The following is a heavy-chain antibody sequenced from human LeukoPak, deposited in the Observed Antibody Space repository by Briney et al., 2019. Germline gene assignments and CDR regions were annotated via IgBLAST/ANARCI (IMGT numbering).Heavy chain of an antibody. D-gene: IGHD4-17*01. CDR2: IRGDRST. V-gene: IGHV3-66*04. CDR1: GFTVSSTS. J-gene: IGHJ4*02. Sequence: GGSLRLSCAASGFTVSSTSIIWVRQAPGKGRECVSYIRGDRSTEYAEYVKGRFTISRDDSKNTVYLQMNSLRVEDTSVYYCARRRGGYGDGDFDYWGPGTLVTV. CDR3: ARRRGGYGDGDFDY.